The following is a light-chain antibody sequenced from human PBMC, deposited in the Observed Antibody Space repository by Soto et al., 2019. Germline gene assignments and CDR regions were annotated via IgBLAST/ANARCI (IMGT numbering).Light chain of an antibody. Sequence: ENVLTQSLGTLSLSQGERATLSCRASQSVSNNYLAWYQQKPGQAPRLLIYGASNRATGIPDRFSGSGSGTDFTLTISRLEPEDFAVYYCQQYVSLGTFGQGTKVDI. CDR2: GAS. V-gene: IGKV3-20*01. J-gene: IGKJ1*01. CDR3: QQYVSLGT. CDR1: QSVSNNY.